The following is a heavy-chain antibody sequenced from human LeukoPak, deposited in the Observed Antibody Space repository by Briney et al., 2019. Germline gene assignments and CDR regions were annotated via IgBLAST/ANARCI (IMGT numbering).Heavy chain of an antibody. CDR2: ISVYKSDT. J-gene: IGHJ4*02. V-gene: IGHV1-18*01. CDR1: GYPFINYA. CDR3: ARGPKLVVGATRDYYFDY. D-gene: IGHD1-26*01. Sequence: ASVKVSCKTSGYPFINYAINWVRQAPGQGLEWMGWISVYKSDTTYAQKFQGRVSMTTDRSTNTAYMELRSLRSDDTAVYYCARGPKLVVGATRDYYFDYWGQGTLVTVSS.